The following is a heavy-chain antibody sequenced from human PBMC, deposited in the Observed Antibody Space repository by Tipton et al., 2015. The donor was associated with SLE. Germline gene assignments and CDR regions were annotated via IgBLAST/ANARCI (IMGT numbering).Heavy chain of an antibody. J-gene: IGHJ4*02. Sequence: TLSLTCTVSGGSISSYYWSWIRQPAGKGREWIGRIYTSGSTYYNPSLKSRVTMSVDTSKNQFSLNLSSVTAADTAVYYCARGGVVTLTQFDYWGQGTQVTVSS. V-gene: IGHV4-4*07. D-gene: IGHD3-10*01. CDR2: IYTSGST. CDR1: GGSISSYY. CDR3: ARGGVVTLTQFDY.